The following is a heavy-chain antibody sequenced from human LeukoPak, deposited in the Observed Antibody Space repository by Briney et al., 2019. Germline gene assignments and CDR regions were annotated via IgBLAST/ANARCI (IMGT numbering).Heavy chain of an antibody. CDR3: ARGITTVVTLNWFDY. J-gene: IGHJ5*01. Sequence: PSETLSLTCAVYGGSFSGYYWSWIRQPPGKGLEWIGEINHSGSTNYNPSLKSRVTISVDTSKNQFSLKLSSVTAADTAVYYCARGITTVVTLNWFDYWGQGTLVTVSS. CDR2: INHSGST. CDR1: GGSFSGYY. V-gene: IGHV4-34*01. D-gene: IGHD4-23*01.